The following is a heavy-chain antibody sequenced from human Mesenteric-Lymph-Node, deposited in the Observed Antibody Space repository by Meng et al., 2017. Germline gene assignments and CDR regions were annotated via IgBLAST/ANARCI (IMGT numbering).Heavy chain of an antibody. Sequence: LVGYGGGLVHDGGVLRLSWAVSGLTFSSYAMNWVRQDPGKGLDWVSAISGSGGSTYYAESVKGRFTISRDNPKNSVYLQMNSLRAEDTGVYYCARAWWLQTYFFDYWGQGILVTVSS. J-gene: IGHJ4*02. CDR2: ISGSGGST. CDR1: GLTFSSYA. V-gene: IGHV3-23*04. CDR3: ARAWWLQTYFFDY. D-gene: IGHD5-12*01.